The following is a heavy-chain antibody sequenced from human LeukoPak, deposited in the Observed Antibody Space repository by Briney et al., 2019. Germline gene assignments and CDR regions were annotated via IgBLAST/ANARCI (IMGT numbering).Heavy chain of an antibody. CDR1: AASISNYY. V-gene: IGHV4-4*09. CDR2: ISTSGST. J-gene: IGHJ4*02. Sequence: SETLSLTCAVSAASISNYYWSWIRQAPGKGLEWIGYISTSGSTNYNPSLKSRVSISLDTSKNRFSLNLNFVTAADTAVYYCASPRSGYRYTFDYWGQRALVTLSS. CDR3: ASPRSGYRYTFDY. D-gene: IGHD3-22*01.